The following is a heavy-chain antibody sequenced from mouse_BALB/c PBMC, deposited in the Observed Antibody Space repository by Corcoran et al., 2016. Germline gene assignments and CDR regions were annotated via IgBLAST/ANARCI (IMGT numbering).Heavy chain of an antibody. Sequence: QIQLVQSGPALKKPGETVKISCKASGYTFTNYGMNWVKQAPGKGLKWMGWINTYTGEPTYADDFKGRFAFSLETSASTAYLQINNLKNEDMATYFCGNGNYFDYWGQGTTLTVSS. V-gene: IGHV9-1*02. D-gene: IGHD2-1*01. CDR1: GYTFTNYG. CDR3: GNGNYFDY. J-gene: IGHJ2*01. CDR2: INTYTGEP.